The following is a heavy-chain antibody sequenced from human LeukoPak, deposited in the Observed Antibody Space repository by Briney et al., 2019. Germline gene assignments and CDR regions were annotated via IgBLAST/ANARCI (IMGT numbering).Heavy chain of an antibody. D-gene: IGHD6-13*01. V-gene: IGHV1-2*02. CDR2: INPNSGVT. Sequence: GASVKVSCKASGYTFTDYYMHWVRQAPGQGLEWMGWINPNSGVTKFAQRFQGRVTVTRDTSISTAYMELSRLTSDDTAVYYCAREEVIAAAGPTLDYWGQGALVTVSS. J-gene: IGHJ4*02. CDR1: GYTFTDYY. CDR3: AREEVIAAAGPTLDY.